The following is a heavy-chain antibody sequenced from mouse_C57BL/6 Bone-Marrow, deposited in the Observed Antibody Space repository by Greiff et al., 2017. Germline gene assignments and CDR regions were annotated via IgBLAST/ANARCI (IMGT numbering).Heavy chain of an antibody. Sequence: VQLQQSGAELARPGASVKLSCKASGYTFTSYGISWVKQRTGQGLEWIGEIYPRSGNTYYNEKFKGKATLTADKSSSTAYMELRSLTSEDSAVYFCARKGGYYYGSSYAYWGQGTLVTVSA. J-gene: IGHJ3*01. V-gene: IGHV1-81*01. D-gene: IGHD1-1*01. CDR3: ARKGGYYYGSSYAY. CDR1: GYTFTSYG. CDR2: IYPRSGNT.